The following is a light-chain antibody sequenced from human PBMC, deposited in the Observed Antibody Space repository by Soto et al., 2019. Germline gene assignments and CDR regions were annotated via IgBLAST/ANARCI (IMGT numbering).Light chain of an antibody. CDR1: QSVSNNY. CDR3: QQYGSSGT. CDR2: GAS. V-gene: IGKV3-20*01. Sequence: EIVLSQSPGTLCLSRGQTATLSCRASQSVSNNYLAWYQQKPGQAPRLLIYGASNRATGIPDRFSGSGSGTDFTLPISRLEPEDFAVYYCQQYGSSGTFGQGTKV. J-gene: IGKJ1*01.